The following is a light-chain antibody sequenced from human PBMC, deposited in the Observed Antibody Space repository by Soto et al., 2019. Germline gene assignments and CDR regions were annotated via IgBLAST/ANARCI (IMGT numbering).Light chain of an antibody. CDR2: GES. CDR3: KTYNNWKIN. J-gene: IGKJ4*01. V-gene: IGKV3-15*01. Sequence: EVFMTQSPATRSVSPLERATLSWRASQSVISNLAWYQQKPGQAPRLLIYGESTRATGTPARFSGIGSGTELTITLSSLQSEAFAVYSCKTYNNWKINFGGGXKV. CDR1: QSVISN.